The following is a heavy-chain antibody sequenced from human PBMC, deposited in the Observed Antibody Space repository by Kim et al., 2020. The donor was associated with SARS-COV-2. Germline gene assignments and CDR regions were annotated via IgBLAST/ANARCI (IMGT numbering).Heavy chain of an antibody. D-gene: IGHD2-2*01. CDR3: VRGRYLCSSTSCYLAWFDP. CDR2: IYYSGST. Sequence: SETLSLTCTVSGGSISSGGYYWSWIRQHPGKGLEWIGYIYYSGSTYYNPSLKSRVTISVDTSKNQFSLKLRSVTAADTAVYYCVRGRYLCSSTSCYLAWFDPWGQGTLVTVSS. CDR1: GGSISSGGYY. J-gene: IGHJ5*02. V-gene: IGHV4-31*03.